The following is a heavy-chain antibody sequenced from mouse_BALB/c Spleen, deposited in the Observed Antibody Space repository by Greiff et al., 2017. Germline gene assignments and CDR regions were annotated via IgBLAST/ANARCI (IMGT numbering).Heavy chain of an antibody. J-gene: IGHJ4*01. CDR1: GFTFSSFG. CDR2: ISSGSSTI. V-gene: IGHV5-17*02. Sequence: EVKLVESGGGLVQPGGSRKLSCAASGFTFSSFGMHWVRQAPEKGLEWVAYISSGSSTIYYADTVKGRFTISRDNPKNTLFLQMTSLRSEDTAMYYCASRENYGYDYAMDYWGQGTSVTVSS. D-gene: IGHD1-2*01. CDR3: ASRENYGYDYAMDY.